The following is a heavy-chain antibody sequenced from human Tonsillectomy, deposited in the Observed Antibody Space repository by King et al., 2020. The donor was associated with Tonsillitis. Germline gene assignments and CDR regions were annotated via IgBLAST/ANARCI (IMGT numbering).Heavy chain of an antibody. CDR2: ISSSSRTI. CDR3: ASFLPYYNSGGY. CDR1: GFTFSSYS. Sequence: VQLVESGGGLVQPGGSLRLSCAASGFTFSSYSMNWVRQAPGKGLEWVSYISSSSRTIYYADSVKGRFTISRDNAKNSLYLQMNSLRAEDTAVYYCASFLPYYNSGGYWGQGTLVTVSS. D-gene: IGHD3-22*01. V-gene: IGHV3-48*01. J-gene: IGHJ4*02.